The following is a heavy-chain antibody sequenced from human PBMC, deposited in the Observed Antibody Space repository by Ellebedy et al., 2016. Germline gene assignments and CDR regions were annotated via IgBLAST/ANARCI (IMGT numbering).Heavy chain of an antibody. Sequence: GESLKISCKGSGYIFTRYWISWVRQMPGKGLEWMGRIDPSDSYTNYSPSFQGHVTISADKSISTAYLQWSSLKASDTAMYYCARANHVDYYYYMDVWGKGTTVTVSS. CDR3: ARANHVDYYYYMDV. CDR1: GYIFTRYW. D-gene: IGHD1-14*01. CDR2: IDPSDSYT. V-gene: IGHV5-10-1*01. J-gene: IGHJ6*03.